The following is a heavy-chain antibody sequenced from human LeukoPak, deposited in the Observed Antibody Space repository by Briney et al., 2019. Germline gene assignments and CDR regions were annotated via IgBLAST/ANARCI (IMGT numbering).Heavy chain of an antibody. Sequence: GGSLRLSCAASGFTFSSYAMSWVRQAPGKGLEWVSAISGSGGSTYYADSVKGRFTISRDNPKNTLYLQMNSLRAEDTAVYYCAKGDYVWGSYRRSDYWGQGTLVTVSS. V-gene: IGHV3-23*01. D-gene: IGHD3-16*02. CDR1: GFTFSSYA. CDR3: AKGDYVWGSYRRSDY. CDR2: ISGSGGST. J-gene: IGHJ4*02.